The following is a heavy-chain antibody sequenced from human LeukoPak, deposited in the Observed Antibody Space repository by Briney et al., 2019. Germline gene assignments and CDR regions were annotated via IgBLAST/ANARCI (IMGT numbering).Heavy chain of an antibody. V-gene: IGHV3-23*01. CDR2: IGISGGST. Sequence: PGGSLRLSCAASGFTFSSSAMSWVRQAPGKGLEWVSGIGISGGSTYYADSVKGRFTISRDNSKNTLYLQMNSLRAEDTAVYYCAKDAHPLMEHFDYGGQGSLVTVSA. CDR1: GFTFSSSA. D-gene: IGHD2-8*01. CDR3: AKDAHPLMEHFDY. J-gene: IGHJ4*02.